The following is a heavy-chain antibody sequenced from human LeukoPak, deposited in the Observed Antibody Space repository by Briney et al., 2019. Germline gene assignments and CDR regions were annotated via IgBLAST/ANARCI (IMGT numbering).Heavy chain of an antibody. CDR2: IYSGGST. Sequence: GGSLRLSCAASGFTVSNNYMSWVRPAPGKGLEWVSVIYSGGSTYYADSVKGRFTISRDNSKNTLYLQMNSLRAEDTAVYYCARNSYSSSWYFDYWGQGTLVTVSS. CDR3: ARNSYSSSWYFDY. D-gene: IGHD6-13*01. V-gene: IGHV3-53*01. CDR1: GFTVSNNY. J-gene: IGHJ4*02.